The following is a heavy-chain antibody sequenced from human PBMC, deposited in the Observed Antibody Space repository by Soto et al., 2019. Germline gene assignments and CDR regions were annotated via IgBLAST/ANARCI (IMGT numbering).Heavy chain of an antibody. CDR2: FDPEDGET. CDR3: ATLAAAGPRSGFDY. CDR1: GYTLTELS. J-gene: IGHJ4*02. D-gene: IGHD6-13*01. Sequence: GPPVKVSCKVSGYTLTELSMHWVRQAPGKGLEWMGGFDPEDGETIYAQKFQGRVTMTEDTSTDTAYMELSSLRSEDTAVYYCATLAAAGPRSGFDYWGRGTLVTVSS. V-gene: IGHV1-24*01.